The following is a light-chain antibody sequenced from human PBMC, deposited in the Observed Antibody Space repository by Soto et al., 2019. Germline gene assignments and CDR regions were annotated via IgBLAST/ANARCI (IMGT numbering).Light chain of an antibody. CDR3: GAWDDGLNGVA. V-gene: IGLV1-44*01. Sequence: QSVLTQPPSASGTPGPRVTISCSRSSANIGGNTVNWYQQFPGTPPKLLIYSNNQRPSGVPDRFSGSRSGTSASLAISGLQSEDEADYYCGAWDDGLNGVAFGGGTKLTVL. CDR2: SNN. CDR1: SANIGGNT. J-gene: IGLJ2*01.